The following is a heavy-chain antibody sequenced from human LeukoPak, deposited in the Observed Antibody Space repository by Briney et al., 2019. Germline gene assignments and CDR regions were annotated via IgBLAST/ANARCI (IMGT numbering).Heavy chain of an antibody. Sequence: PSETLSLTCTVSGGSISSYYWSWVRQTPGKGLEWIGYISYSGNTNYNPSLKSRVTISLDTSKNQFSLNLTSVTAADTAVYYCARRYCSSTSCPPDYYYMDVWGKGTTVTVSS. D-gene: IGHD2-2*01. V-gene: IGHV4-59*08. J-gene: IGHJ6*03. CDR2: ISYSGNT. CDR3: ARRYCSSTSCPPDYYYMDV. CDR1: GGSISSYY.